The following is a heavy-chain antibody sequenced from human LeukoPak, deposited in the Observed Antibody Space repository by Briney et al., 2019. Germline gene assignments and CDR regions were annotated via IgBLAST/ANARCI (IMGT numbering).Heavy chain of an antibody. V-gene: IGHV1-2*06. CDR2: INPNTGYT. D-gene: IGHD4-17*01. CDR1: GYIFTRYY. CDR3: AASRDYGDYYFDS. Sequence: ASVKVSCKASGYIFTRYYLHWVRQALGQGLEWMGRINPNTGYTDYSYNFQGRVALTRDTSINTAYMEVTRLTSDDAAVYFCAASRDYGDYYFDSWGLGTLVTVSS. J-gene: IGHJ4*02.